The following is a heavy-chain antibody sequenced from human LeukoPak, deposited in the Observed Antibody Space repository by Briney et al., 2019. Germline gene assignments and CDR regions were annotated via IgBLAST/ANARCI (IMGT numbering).Heavy chain of an antibody. CDR2: IYHSGST. Sequence: SETLSLTCTVSGYSISSGYYWGWIRQPPGKGLEWIGSIYHSGSTYYNPSLKGRVTISVDTSKNQFSLKLSSVTAADTAVYYCARARGPRDAFDIWGQGTMVTVSS. CDR3: ARARGPRDAFDI. V-gene: IGHV4-38-2*02. J-gene: IGHJ3*02. CDR1: GYSISSGYY.